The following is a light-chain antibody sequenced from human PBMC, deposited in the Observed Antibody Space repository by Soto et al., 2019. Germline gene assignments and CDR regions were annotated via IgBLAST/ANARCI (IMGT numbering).Light chain of an antibody. CDR3: RHYTNLALT. Sequence: EIVMTQSPATLSVSPGERATLSCRASHSVSSRLAWYQQKPGQAPRLLIYGASTRATGLPARFSGSGSGTKLALAVSSLQSEDFAVYYCRHYTNLALTFGGQISVDIK. CDR1: HSVSSR. V-gene: IGKV3-15*01. CDR2: GAS. J-gene: IGKJ4*02.